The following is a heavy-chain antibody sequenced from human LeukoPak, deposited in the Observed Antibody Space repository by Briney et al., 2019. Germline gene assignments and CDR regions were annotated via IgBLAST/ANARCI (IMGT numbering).Heavy chain of an antibody. CDR1: GGSISSSSYY. D-gene: IGHD3-10*01. Sequence: PSETLSLTCTVSGGSISSSSYYWGWIRQPPGKGREWIGEINHSGSTNYNPSLKSRVTISVDTSKNQFSLKPSSVTAADTAVYYCARGRKVRGVIITDWGQGTLVTVSS. J-gene: IGHJ4*02. CDR3: ARGRKVRGVIITD. V-gene: IGHV4-39*07. CDR2: INHSGST.